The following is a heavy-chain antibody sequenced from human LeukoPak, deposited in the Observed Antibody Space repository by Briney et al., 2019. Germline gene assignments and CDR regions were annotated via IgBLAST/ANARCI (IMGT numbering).Heavy chain of an antibody. Sequence: ASVKVSCKASGYTFTSYGISWVRQAPGQGLEWMGWISAYNGNANYAQKLQGRVTMTTDTSTSTAYMELRSLRSDDTAVYYCARDRGSGYYLPAFDIWGQGTMVTVSS. V-gene: IGHV1-18*01. CDR2: ISAYNGNA. CDR1: GYTFTSYG. CDR3: ARDRGSGYYLPAFDI. J-gene: IGHJ3*02. D-gene: IGHD3-22*01.